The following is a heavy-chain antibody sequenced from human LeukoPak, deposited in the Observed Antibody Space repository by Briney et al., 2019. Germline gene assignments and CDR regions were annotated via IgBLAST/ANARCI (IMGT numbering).Heavy chain of an antibody. V-gene: IGHV3-48*03. CDR1: GFTFSSYE. D-gene: IGHD3-3*01. Sequence: GGSLRLSCAASGFTFSSYEMNWVRQAPGKGLEWVSYISSSGSTIYYADSVKGRFTISRDNAKNSLYLQMNSLRAEDTAVYYCARENKIFGVVMGFDYWGQGTLVTVSS. CDR3: ARENKIFGVVMGFDY. CDR2: ISSSGSTI. J-gene: IGHJ4*02.